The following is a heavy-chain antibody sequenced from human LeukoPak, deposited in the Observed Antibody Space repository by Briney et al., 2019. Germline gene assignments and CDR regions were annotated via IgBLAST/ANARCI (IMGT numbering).Heavy chain of an antibody. CDR3: AELGITMIGGV. J-gene: IGHJ6*04. CDR1: EFTFSSYA. V-gene: IGHV3-48*03. D-gene: IGHD3-10*02. Sequence: GGSLRLSCAASEFTFSSYAMSWVRQAPGKGLEWVSYISSSGSTIYYADSVKGRFTISRDNAKNSLYLQMNSLRAEDTAVYYCAELGITMIGGVWGKGTTVTISS. CDR2: ISSSGSTI.